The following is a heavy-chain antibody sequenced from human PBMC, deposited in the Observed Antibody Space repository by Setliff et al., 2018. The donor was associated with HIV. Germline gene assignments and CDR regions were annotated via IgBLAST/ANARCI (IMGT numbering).Heavy chain of an antibody. V-gene: IGHV4-39*01. D-gene: IGHD1-1*01. CDR3: ARQGQLGSE. J-gene: IGHJ4*02. CDR1: GGSIYGSDYY. CDR2: IYYSGST. Sequence: SETLSLTCTVSGGSIYGSDYYWGWIRQPPGKGLESIGSIYYSGSTYYKPSLKSRVTISVDTSKNQFSLKLSSVTAADTAVYYCARQGQLGSEWGQGTPVTVSS.